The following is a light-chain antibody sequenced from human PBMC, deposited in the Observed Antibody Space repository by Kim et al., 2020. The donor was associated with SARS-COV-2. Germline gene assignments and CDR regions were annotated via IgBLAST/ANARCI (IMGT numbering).Light chain of an antibody. CDR1: TNNVGDQG. CDR3: SAWDKRLGAWV. CDR2: RNN. Sequence: EPATLTCTGDTNNVGDQGATWLQQHQGHPPKLLSYRNNNRPSGISERLSASRSGTAASLTITGLQPEDEADYYCSAWDKRLGAWVFGGGTQLTVL. J-gene: IGLJ3*02. V-gene: IGLV10-54*01.